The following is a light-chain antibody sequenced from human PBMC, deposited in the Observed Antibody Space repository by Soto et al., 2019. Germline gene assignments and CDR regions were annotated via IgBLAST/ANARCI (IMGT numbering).Light chain of an antibody. CDR3: QQYETFPLT. V-gene: IGKV1-5*03. Sequence: DIQMTQSPSTLSASVGDRVTIACRASQSISTWLAWYQQKPGTAPKLLIYKASILESWVPSRFSGSGSATEFTLTISSLQPEDFASYYCQQYETFPLTFGGGTKVEIK. J-gene: IGKJ4*01. CDR2: KAS. CDR1: QSISTW.